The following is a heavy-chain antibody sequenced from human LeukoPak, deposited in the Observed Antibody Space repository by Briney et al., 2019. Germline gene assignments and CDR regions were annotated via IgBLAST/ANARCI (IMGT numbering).Heavy chain of an antibody. Sequence: GSLRLSCAASGFTFSSYSMNWVRQAPGKGLEWVSYISSSSSTIYYADSVEGRFTISRDNAKNSLYLQMNSLRAEDTAVYYCARALRYFDWLSTSPEYNWFDPWGQGTLVTVSS. D-gene: IGHD3-9*01. J-gene: IGHJ5*02. CDR1: GFTFSSYS. CDR2: ISSSSSTI. V-gene: IGHV3-48*01. CDR3: ARALRYFDWLSTSPEYNWFDP.